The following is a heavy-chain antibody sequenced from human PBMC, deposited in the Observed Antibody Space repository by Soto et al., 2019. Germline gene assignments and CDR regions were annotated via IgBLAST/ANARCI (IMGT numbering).Heavy chain of an antibody. J-gene: IGHJ3*02. CDR1: GFTFSTYA. D-gene: IGHD2-2*01. Sequence: EVQLVESGGGLVQPGGSLRLSCAASGFTFSTYAMHWVRQAPGKGLEYVSLISGDGRSTYYANSVKGRFTISRDNSKNTLYLQIGSLRAEDMAVYYCARVCSTTSCYGAFDIWGQGTMVIVSS. V-gene: IGHV3-64*01. CDR2: ISGDGRST. CDR3: ARVCSTTSCYGAFDI.